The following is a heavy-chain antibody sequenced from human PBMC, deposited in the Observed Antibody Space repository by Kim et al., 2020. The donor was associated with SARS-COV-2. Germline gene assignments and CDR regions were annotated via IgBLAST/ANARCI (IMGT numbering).Heavy chain of an antibody. V-gene: IGHV3-72*01. J-gene: IGHJ6*02. CDR3: ARVYGGSHYGMDV. D-gene: IGHD2-15*01. Sequence: GRSLRLSCAASGLTFSDHYMDWVRQTPGKGLEWVGRVRDKARSYTTEYAAPVKGRFTISRDDSKKSLYLQMNSLKTEDTAVYYCARVYGGSHYGMDVWG. CDR1: GLTFSDHY. CDR2: VRDKARSYTT.